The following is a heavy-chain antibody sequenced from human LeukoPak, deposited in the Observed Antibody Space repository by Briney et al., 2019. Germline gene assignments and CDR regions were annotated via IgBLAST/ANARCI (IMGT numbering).Heavy chain of an antibody. J-gene: IGHJ5*02. CDR1: GASISSTNW. CDR2: MHHSGRT. Sequence: SETLSLTCAISGASISSTNWWIWVRQPPGKGLEWIGAMHHSGRTNYNPSLKSRITISVDKSKNQVFLRLNSVAAADTALYYCARAQEGCSRASCYLEPWGQGTLATVSS. V-gene: IGHV4-4*02. CDR3: ARAQEGCSRASCYLEP. D-gene: IGHD2-2*01.